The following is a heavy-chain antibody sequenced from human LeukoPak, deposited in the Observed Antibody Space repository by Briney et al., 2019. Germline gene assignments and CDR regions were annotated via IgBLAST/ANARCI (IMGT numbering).Heavy chain of an antibody. CDR3: ARHFDSSGLDY. J-gene: IGHJ4*02. CDR2: IDNSGST. Sequence: SETLSLTCTVSGASIRSYYWSWIRQPAGKGLEWIGRIDNSGSTNYNPSLKSRVIMSLDTSNNQFSLKLNSVTAADTAIYYCARHFDSSGLDYWGQGTLATVSS. V-gene: IGHV4-4*07. CDR1: GASIRSYY. D-gene: IGHD3-22*01.